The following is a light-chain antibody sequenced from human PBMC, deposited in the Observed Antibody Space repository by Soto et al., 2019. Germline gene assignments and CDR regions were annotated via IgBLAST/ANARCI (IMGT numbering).Light chain of an antibody. CDR3: QQYNSYST. CDR1: QSISSW. V-gene: IGKV1-5*01. J-gene: IGKJ1*01. Sequence: DIQMTQSPSTLSASVGDRVTITCRASQSISSWLAWYQQKQGKAPKLLIYDASSLESGVPSRFSGSGSGTEFTLTISSLQPDDFATYYCQQYNSYSTFGQGTKGEIK. CDR2: DAS.